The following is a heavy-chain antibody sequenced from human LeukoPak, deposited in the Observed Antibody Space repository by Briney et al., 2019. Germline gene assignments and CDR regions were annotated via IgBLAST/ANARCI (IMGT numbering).Heavy chain of an antibody. CDR2: INIDGSYT. V-gene: IGHV3-74*01. Sequence: GGSLRLSCAASGFTFSNYWMHWVRQSPGKGLVWVASINIDGSYTCYADSVKGRFTISRDDAKNTLYLQMRSLRAEDTAVYYCARDFDAGGTPGDYVDYWGRGTLVSVSS. J-gene: IGHJ4*02. CDR3: ARDFDAGGTPGDYVDY. CDR1: GFTFSNYW. D-gene: IGHD3-9*01.